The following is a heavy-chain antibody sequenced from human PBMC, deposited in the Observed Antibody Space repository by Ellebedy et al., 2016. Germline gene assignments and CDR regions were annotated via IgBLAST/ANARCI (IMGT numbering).Heavy chain of an antibody. D-gene: IGHD6-19*01. J-gene: IGHJ4*02. CDR2: MRYNGKNQ. CDR3: GRGNAVPGPEPLDY. CDR1: GFSLTAYG. V-gene: IGHV3-33*01. Sequence: GESLKISCAVSGFSLTAYGIHWVRQAPGKGLEWVAVMRYNGKNQNYADSVKSRFTVSRDTSKNTVYLQMDSLRAEDTAVYFCGRGNAVPGPEPLDYWGQGTLVTVSS.